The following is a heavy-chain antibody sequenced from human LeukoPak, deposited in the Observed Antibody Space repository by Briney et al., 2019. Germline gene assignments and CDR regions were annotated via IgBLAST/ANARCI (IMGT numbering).Heavy chain of an antibody. CDR3: ARSNTATRIDY. J-gene: IGHJ4*02. CDR1: GGSFSGYY. D-gene: IGHD5-18*01. CDR2: INHSGST. Sequence: SETLSLTCAVYGGSFSGYYWSWIRQPPGKGLEWIGEINHSGSTNYNPSLKSRVTISVDTSKNQFSLKLSSVTAADTAVYYCARSNTATRIDYWGPGTLVTVSS. V-gene: IGHV4-34*01.